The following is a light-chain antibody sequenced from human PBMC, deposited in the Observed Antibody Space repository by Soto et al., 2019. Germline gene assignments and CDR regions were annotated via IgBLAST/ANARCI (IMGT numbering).Light chain of an antibody. V-gene: IGKV3-11*01. Sequence: IVLTQSPATLSLSPGERATLSCRASQSDGNYIAWYQQKPGQPPRLLIYDVSNRATVVPARFSGGGSRTDFTHTISSVEPENFVVYHCQQRSSSRRRYTFGQGTKLEI. CDR3: QQRSSSRRRYT. CDR2: DVS. J-gene: IGKJ2*01. CDR1: QSDGNY.